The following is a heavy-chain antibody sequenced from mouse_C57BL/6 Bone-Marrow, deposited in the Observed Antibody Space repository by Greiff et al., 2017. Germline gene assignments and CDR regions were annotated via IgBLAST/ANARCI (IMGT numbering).Heavy chain of an antibody. V-gene: IGHV1-9*01. Sequence: QVQLKESGAELMKPGASVKLSCKATGYTFTGYWIEWVKQRPGHGLEWIGEILPGSGSTNYNAKFKGKATFTADTSSNTAYLQLRSLPTEDSAIYYCAIPFRGLRQGYVYDMDYWGKGTTVTVSS. CDR3: AIPFRGLRQGYVYDMDY. D-gene: IGHD2-4*01. CDR2: ILPGSGST. J-gene: IGHJ4*01. CDR1: GYTFTGYW.